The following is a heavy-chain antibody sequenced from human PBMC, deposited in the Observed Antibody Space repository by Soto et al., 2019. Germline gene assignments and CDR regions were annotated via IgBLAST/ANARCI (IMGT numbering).Heavy chain of an antibody. V-gene: IGHV4-59*01. CDR3: ARVRGGRMSAAAVRGVDY. CDR1: GFTFSSYA. D-gene: IGHD6-13*01. Sequence: GSLRLSCAASGFTFSSYAMSWIRQPPGKGLEWIGYIYYSGSTNYNPSLKSRVTISVDTSKNQFSLKLSSVTAADTAVYYCARVRGGRMSAAAVRGVDYWGQGTLVTVSS. CDR2: IYYSGST. J-gene: IGHJ4*02.